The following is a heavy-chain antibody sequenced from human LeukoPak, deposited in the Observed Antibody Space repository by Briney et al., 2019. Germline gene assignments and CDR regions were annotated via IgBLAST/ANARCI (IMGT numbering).Heavy chain of an antibody. J-gene: IGHJ4*02. CDR2: ISSGGSTI. CDR3: AREGGLCTNGVCYGGYFDY. CDR1: GFTFSSYE. V-gene: IGHV3-48*03. D-gene: IGHD2-8*01. Sequence: PGGSLRLSCAASGFTFSSYEMNWVRQAPGKGLEWVSYISSGGSTIYYADSVKGRFTISRDNAKNSLYLQMNSRRAEDTAVYYCAREGGLCTNGVCYGGYFDYWGQGTLVTVSS.